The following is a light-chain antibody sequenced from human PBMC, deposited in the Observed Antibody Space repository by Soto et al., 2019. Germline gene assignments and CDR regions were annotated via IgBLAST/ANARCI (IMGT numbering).Light chain of an antibody. Sequence: QPVLTQPASVSASPGQSITISCTGTSSDVGGYNYVSWYQQHPGNAPKLMIYEVRNRPPGVSNRFSGSKSGNTASLTISGLQAEDEADYYCSSHTSKNTLVFGSGTKLTVL. V-gene: IGLV2-14*01. J-gene: IGLJ1*01. CDR3: SSHTSKNTLV. CDR2: EVR. CDR1: SSDVGGYNY.